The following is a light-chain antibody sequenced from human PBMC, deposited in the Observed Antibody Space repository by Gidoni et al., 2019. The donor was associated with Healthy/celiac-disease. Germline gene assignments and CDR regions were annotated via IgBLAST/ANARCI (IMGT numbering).Light chain of an antibody. CDR2: DDS. CDR3: QVWDSSSDHVV. CDR1: NIGSKS. V-gene: IGLV3-21*02. Sequence: SYVLPPPPSVSVAPGQTARITCGGNNIGSKSVHWYQQKPGQAPVLVVYDDSDRPSGIPERFSGSNTGNTATLTISRVEDGDEADYYCQVWDSSSDHVVFGGGTKLTVL. J-gene: IGLJ2*01.